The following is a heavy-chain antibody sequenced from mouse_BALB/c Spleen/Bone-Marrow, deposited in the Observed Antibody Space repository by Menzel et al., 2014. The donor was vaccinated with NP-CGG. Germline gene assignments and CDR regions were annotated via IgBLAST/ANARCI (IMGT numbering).Heavy chain of an antibody. CDR3: TRDYYGSSYWYFDV. J-gene: IGHJ1*01. CDR2: IYPGSGST. D-gene: IGHD1-1*01. CDR1: GYTFTSYW. Sequence: LQQSGSELVRPGASVKLSCKASGYTFTSYWMHWVKQRHGQGLEWIGNIYPGSGSTNYDEKFKSKGTLTVDTSSSTAYMHLSSLTSEDSAVYYCTRDYYGSSYWYFDVWAAGTTVTVSS. V-gene: IGHV1S22*01.